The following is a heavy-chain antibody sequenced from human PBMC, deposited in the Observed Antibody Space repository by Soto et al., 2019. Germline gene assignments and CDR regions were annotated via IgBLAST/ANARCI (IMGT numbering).Heavy chain of an antibody. V-gene: IGHV3-33*01. Sequence: GGSLRLSCAASGFTFSSYGMHWVRQAPGKGLEWVAVIWYDGSNKYYADSVKGRFTISRDNSKNTLYLQMNSLRAEDTAVYYCARGHPSPWTYGGNSDAFDIWGQGTMVTVSS. D-gene: IGHD4-17*01. J-gene: IGHJ3*02. CDR2: IWYDGSNK. CDR1: GFTFSSYG. CDR3: ARGHPSPWTYGGNSDAFDI.